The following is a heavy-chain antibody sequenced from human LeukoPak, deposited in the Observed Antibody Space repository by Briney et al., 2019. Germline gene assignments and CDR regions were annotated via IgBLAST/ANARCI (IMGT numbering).Heavy chain of an antibody. V-gene: IGHV3-23*01. J-gene: IGHJ4*02. Sequence: GGSLRLSCAASGFTFSDYYMSWIRQAPGKGLEWVSSISRSGESTFYADSVRGRFTISRDNSKNTVSLQMESLRAEDTALYYCAKDYAVGSIDYWGQGTLVTVSS. CDR3: AKDYAVGSIDY. D-gene: IGHD3-16*01. CDR1: GFTFSDYY. CDR2: ISRSGEST.